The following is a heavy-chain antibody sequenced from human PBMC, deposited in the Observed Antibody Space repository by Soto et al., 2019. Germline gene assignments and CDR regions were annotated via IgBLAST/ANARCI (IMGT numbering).Heavy chain of an antibody. Sequence: SETLSLTCSVSDVSVSVSDVSGRSIYWSWIRQPPGKGLEWIGSIHHHGGTTYNPSLTSRVTMSRDRPKKQFSLSLSSVTAADTAVYYCARQQAGCFAYWGQGSLVTVSS. CDR1: DVSVSVSDVSGRSIY. CDR2: IHHHGGT. J-gene: IGHJ4*02. CDR3: ARQQAGCFAY. V-gene: IGHV4-59*08.